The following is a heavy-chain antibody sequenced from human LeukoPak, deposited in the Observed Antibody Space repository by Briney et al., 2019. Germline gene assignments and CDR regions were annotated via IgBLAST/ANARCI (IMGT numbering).Heavy chain of an antibody. CDR3: ARGGGLDV. CDR1: GFTFSSYW. CDR2: INHNGNVN. D-gene: IGHD3-16*01. Sequence: GGSLRLSCAASGFTFSSYWMNWARQAPGKGLEWVASINHNGNVNYYVDSVKGRFTISRDNAKNSLYLQMSNLRAEDTAVYFCARGGGLDVWGQGTTVTVSS. J-gene: IGHJ6*02. V-gene: IGHV3-7*03.